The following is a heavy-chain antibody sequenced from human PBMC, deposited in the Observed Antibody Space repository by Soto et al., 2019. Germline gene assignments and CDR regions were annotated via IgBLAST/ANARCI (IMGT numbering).Heavy chain of an antibody. Sequence: SETLSLTCTVSGGSVSSRSYYWSWIRQPPGKGLEWIGYSGSTNYNPSLKSRVTISVDTSKNQFSLKLNSVTAADTAVYYCATGVAVAGTYLAFDYWGQGTLVTVSS. J-gene: IGHJ4*02. CDR3: ATGVAVAGTYLAFDY. D-gene: IGHD6-19*01. CDR1: GGSVSSRSYY. V-gene: IGHV4-61*01. CDR2: SGST.